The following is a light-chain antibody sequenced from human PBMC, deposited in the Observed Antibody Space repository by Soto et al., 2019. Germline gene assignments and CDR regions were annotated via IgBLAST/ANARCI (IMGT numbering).Light chain of an antibody. J-gene: IGLJ3*02. CDR3: NSYTTTSSWV. CDR1: SSDVGGYNY. V-gene: IGLV2-14*01. CDR2: EVT. Sequence: QSALTQPASVSGSPGQSITISCTGTSSDVGGYNYVSWYQQHPGKAPKLIIYEVTNRPSGVSNRFSGSKSGNTASLTISGLQAEDEADYYCNSYTTTSSWVFGGGTQLTV.